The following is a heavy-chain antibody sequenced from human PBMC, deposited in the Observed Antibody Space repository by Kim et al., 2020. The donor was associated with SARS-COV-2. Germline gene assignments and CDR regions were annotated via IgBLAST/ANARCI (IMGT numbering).Heavy chain of an antibody. CDR1: GFTFSSYA. CDR2: ISGSGGST. V-gene: IGHV3-23*01. D-gene: IGHD3-9*01. Sequence: GGSLRLSCAASGFTFSSYAMSWVRQAPGKGLEWVSAISGSGGSTYYADSVKGRFTISRDNSKNTLYLQMNSLRAEDTAVYYCAKNENQHQLYTIFPPDDWGHGTTGTVSS. CDR3: AKNENQHQLYTIFPPDD. J-gene: IGHJ6*02.